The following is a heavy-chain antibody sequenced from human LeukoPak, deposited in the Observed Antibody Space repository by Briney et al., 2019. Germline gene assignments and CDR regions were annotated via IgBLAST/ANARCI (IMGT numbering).Heavy chain of an antibody. V-gene: IGHV3-48*02. CDR1: GFTLSTYT. Sequence: GGSLRLSCAASGFTLSTYTMNWVRQAPGKELQWFSYISSSSSTIYYADSVKGRFTISRDNAKNSLYLQMNSLRDEDTAVYYCAREYSSSSGRAFDIWGQGTMVTVSS. D-gene: IGHD6-6*01. CDR3: AREYSSSSGRAFDI. J-gene: IGHJ3*02. CDR2: ISSSSSTI.